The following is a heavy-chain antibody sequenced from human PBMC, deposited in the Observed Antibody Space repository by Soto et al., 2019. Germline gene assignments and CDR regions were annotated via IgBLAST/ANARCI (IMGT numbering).Heavy chain of an antibody. V-gene: IGHV1-58*01. CDR2: IVVGSGNT. J-gene: IGHJ5*02. CDR1: GFTFTSSA. D-gene: IGHD2-2*01. Sequence: VKVSCKASGFTFTSSAVQRVRQARGQRLEWIGWIVVGSGNTNYAQKFQERVTITRDMSTSTAYMELSSLRSEDTAVYYCAAILGYCISTSCYEVEYSSPGGWFDPWGQGTLVTVSS. CDR3: AAILGYCISTSCYEVEYSSPGGWFDP.